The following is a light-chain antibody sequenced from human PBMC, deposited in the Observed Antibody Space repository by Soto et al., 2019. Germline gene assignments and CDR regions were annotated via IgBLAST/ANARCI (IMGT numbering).Light chain of an antibody. V-gene: IGKV1-5*03. Sequence: DRHMRQAPSTLSGSVWDRVTITCPARQTISSWLAWYQQKPGKAPKLLIYTASTLKSGVPSRFSGSGSGTEFTLTISSLQPDDFATYYCQNYNSYSEACGQGTTGAIK. J-gene: IGKJ1*01. CDR2: TAS. CDR3: QNYNSYSEA. CDR1: QTISSW.